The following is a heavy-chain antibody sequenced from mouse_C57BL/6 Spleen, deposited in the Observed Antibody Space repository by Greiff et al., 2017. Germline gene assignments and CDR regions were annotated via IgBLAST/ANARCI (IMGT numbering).Heavy chain of an antibody. CDR2: IRSKSNNYAT. Sequence: EVQLVESGGGLVQPKGSLKLSCAASGFSFHTYAMNWVRQAPGKGLEWVARIRSKSNNYATYYADSVKDRFTISRDDSESMLYLQMNNLKTEDTAMYYCVRFYDYDGVYAMDYWGQGTSVTVSS. J-gene: IGHJ4*01. CDR1: GFSFHTYA. D-gene: IGHD2-4*01. V-gene: IGHV10-1*01. CDR3: VRFYDYDGVYAMDY.